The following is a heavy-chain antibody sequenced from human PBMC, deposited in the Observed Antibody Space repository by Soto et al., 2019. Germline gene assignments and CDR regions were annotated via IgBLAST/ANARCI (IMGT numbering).Heavy chain of an antibody. Sequence: SETLSLTCTVSGGSISSYYWSWIRQPAGKGLEWIGRIYTSGSTNYNPSLKSRVTMSVDTSKNQFSLKLSSVTAADTAVYYCARDVYDILTGYYPNWFDPWGQGTLVTVSS. CDR2: IYTSGST. CDR3: ARDVYDILTGYYPNWFDP. CDR1: GGSISSYY. D-gene: IGHD3-9*01. V-gene: IGHV4-4*07. J-gene: IGHJ5*02.